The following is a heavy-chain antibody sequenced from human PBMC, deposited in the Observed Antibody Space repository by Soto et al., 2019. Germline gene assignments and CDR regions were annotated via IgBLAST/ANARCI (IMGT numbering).Heavy chain of an antibody. V-gene: IGHV4-4*07. J-gene: IGHJ6*02. CDR3: AREGDSSYYYGSGSYPRAYYYYYGMDV. D-gene: IGHD3-10*01. CDR1: GGSISSCY. Sequence: SETLSLTCTVSGGSISSCYWSWIRQPAGKGLEWIGRIYTSGSTNYNPSLKSRVTMSVDTSKNQFSLKLSSVTAADTAVYYCAREGDSSYYYGSGSYPRAYYYYYGMDVWGQGTTVTVSS. CDR2: IYTSGST.